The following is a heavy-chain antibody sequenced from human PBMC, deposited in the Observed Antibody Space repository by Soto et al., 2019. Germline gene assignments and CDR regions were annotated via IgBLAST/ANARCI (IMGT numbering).Heavy chain of an antibody. V-gene: IGHV1-69*13. CDR1: GGTFSSYA. Sequence: GASVKVSCKASGGTFSSYAISWVRQAPGQGLEWMGGIIPIFGTANYAQKFQGRVTITADESTSTAYMELSSLRSEDTAVYYCARDLSGPADIVATSNNWFDPWGQGTLVTVSS. CDR3: ARDLSGPADIVATSNNWFDP. J-gene: IGHJ5*02. D-gene: IGHD5-12*01. CDR2: IIPIFGTA.